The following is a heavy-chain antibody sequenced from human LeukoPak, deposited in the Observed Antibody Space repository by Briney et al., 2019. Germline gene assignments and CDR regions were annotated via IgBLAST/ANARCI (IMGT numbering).Heavy chain of an antibody. D-gene: IGHD5/OR15-5a*01. V-gene: IGHV3-53*04. CDR3: ARDSVARPYYYYGMDV. J-gene: IGHJ6*02. Sequence: GRSLRLSCAASGFTVSSNYMSWVRQAPGKGLEWDSVIYSGGSTYYADSVKGRFTISRHNSKNTLYLQMNSLRAEDTAVYYCARDSVARPYYYYGMDVWGQGTTVTVSS. CDR2: IYSGGST. CDR1: GFTVSSNY.